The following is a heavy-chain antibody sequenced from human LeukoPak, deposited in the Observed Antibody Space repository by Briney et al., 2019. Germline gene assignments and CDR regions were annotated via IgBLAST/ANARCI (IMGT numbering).Heavy chain of an antibody. Sequence: SGPTLMHPTQTLTLTCTFSGFSLRTGRGGVGWIRHPPVKALKWHILIYCDDDKRYSPSLKSRLTISTDTCKNQVVLIITKMDPVDTGTYYCAHRQIQGIMFGGGGFDPWGQGTLVTVSS. D-gene: IGHD3-16*01. CDR2: IYCDDDK. CDR3: AHRQIQGIMFGGGGFDP. J-gene: IGHJ5*02. V-gene: IGHV2-5*02. CDR1: GFSLRTGRGG.